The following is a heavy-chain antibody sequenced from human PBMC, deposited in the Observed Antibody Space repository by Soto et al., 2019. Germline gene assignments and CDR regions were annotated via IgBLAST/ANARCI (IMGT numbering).Heavy chain of an antibody. D-gene: IGHD2-15*01. J-gene: IGHJ4*02. CDR1: GGSITSNNYY. CDR3: AKVVVAATRHTDFDS. Sequence: PXATLSLTCTVSGGSITSNNYYGACIRQPPGKGLAWIASIYYDGSTYYNPSLKSRVSISVDTSKNHFSLKLSSATAADTAVYYCAKVVVAATRHTDFDSWGQGTLVTVSS. CDR2: IYYDGST. V-gene: IGHV4-39*02.